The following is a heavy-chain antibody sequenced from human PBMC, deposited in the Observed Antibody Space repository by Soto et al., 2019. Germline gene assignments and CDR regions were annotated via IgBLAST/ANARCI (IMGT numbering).Heavy chain of an antibody. CDR2: IYSGGST. Sequence: PGGSLRLSCAASGFTVSSNYMSWVRQAPGKGLEWVSVIYSGGSTYYADSVKGRFTISRDNSKNTLYLQMNSLRAEDTAVYYCARDQVVVVVAASFSSYGMDVWGQGTTVTVSS. J-gene: IGHJ6*02. CDR3: ARDQVVVVVAASFSSYGMDV. CDR1: GFTVSSNY. D-gene: IGHD2-15*01. V-gene: IGHV3-66*01.